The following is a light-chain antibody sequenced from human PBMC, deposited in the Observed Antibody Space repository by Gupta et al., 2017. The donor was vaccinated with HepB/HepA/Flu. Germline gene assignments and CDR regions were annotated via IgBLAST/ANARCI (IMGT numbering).Light chain of an antibody. CDR1: QIISSY. J-gene: IGKJ1*01. CDR3: QQSGSSLVT. Sequence: DIPLPQSPSSLSASVGDGVTITCRASQIISSYLEWYQQKPGKAPKLLIYAASSRHSGVPERFSGSGSGTEFTLTISRLEPEDFATYYCQQSGSSLVTFGQGTKVEIK. V-gene: IGKV1-39*01. CDR2: AAS.